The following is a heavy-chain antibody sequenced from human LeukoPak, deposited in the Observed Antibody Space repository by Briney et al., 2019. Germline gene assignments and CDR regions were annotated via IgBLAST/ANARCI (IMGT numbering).Heavy chain of an antibody. CDR2: IYYSGST. D-gene: IGHD1-26*01. CDR3: ARGWELHLDPFDP. V-gene: IGHV4-39*07. J-gene: IGHJ5*02. Sequence: PSETLSLTCTVSGGSISSSSYYWGWIRQPPGKGLEWIGSIYYSGSTYYNPSLKSRVTISVDTSKNQFSLKLSSVTAADTAVYYCARGWELHLDPFDPWGQGTLVTVFS. CDR1: GGSISSSSYY.